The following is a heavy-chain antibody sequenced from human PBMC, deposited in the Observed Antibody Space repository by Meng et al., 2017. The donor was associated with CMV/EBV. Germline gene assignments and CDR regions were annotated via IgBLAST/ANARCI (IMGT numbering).Heavy chain of an antibody. CDR3: AREAYYDILTDQGYFDY. J-gene: IGHJ4*02. CDR2: IKQDGSEK. V-gene: IGHV3-7*01. Sequence: ETLSLTCAASGFTFSSYWMSWVRQAPGKGLEWVANIKQDGSEKYYVDSVKGRFTISRDNAKNSLYLQMNSLRAEDTAVYYCAREAYYDILTDQGYFDYWGQGTLVTVSS. D-gene: IGHD3-9*01. CDR1: GFTFSSYW.